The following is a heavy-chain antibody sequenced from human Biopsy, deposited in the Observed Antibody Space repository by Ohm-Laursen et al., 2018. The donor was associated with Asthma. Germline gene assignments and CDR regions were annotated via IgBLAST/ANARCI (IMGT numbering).Heavy chain of an antibody. D-gene: IGHD3-3*01. CDR2: SNQGGSP. CDR3: ASGPEWYGLDV. Sequence: GTLSLTCGVYRGSLRVYVWSWIRQPPGKGLEWIGESNQGGSPTFNPPLKSRVTISRDTSKNQLSLKLRSVTAADTAVYYCASGPEWYGLDVWGQGTTVTVSS. CDR1: RGSLRVYV. J-gene: IGHJ6*02. V-gene: IGHV4-34*01.